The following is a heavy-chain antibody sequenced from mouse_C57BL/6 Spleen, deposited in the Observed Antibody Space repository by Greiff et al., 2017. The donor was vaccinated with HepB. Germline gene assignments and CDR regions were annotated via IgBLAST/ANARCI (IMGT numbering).Heavy chain of an antibody. CDR3: ARATTVAFDY. CDR2: IYPGDGDT. D-gene: IGHD1-1*01. J-gene: IGHJ2*01. CDR1: GYAFSSSW. V-gene: IGHV1-82*01. Sequence: VMLVESGPELVKPGASVKISCKASGYAFSSSWMNWVKQRPGKGLEWIGRIYPGDGDTNYNGKFKGKATLTADKSSSTAYMQLSSLTSEDSAVYFCARATTVAFDYWGQGTTLTVSS.